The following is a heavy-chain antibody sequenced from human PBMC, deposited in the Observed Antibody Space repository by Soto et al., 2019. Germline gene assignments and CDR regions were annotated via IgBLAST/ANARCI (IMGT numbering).Heavy chain of an antibody. V-gene: IGHV4-34*01. D-gene: IGHD5-18*01. CDR2: INHSGST. CDR3: ARGKVEYSYGYLCDY. Sequence: SETLSLTCAVYGGSFSGYYWSWIRQPPGKGLEWIGEINHSGSTNYNPSLKSRVTISVDTSKNQFSLKLSSVTAADTAVYYCARGKVEYSYGYLCDYWGQGTLVTVSS. CDR1: GGSFSGYY. J-gene: IGHJ4*02.